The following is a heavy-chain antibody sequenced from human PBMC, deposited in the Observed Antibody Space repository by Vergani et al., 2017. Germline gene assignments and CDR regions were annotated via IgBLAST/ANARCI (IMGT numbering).Heavy chain of an antibody. V-gene: IGHV3-23*01. D-gene: IGHD5-12*01. CDR3: TKGSRGYTGYFFDY. CDR1: VFSFKDYA. CDR2: VSGSSATP. Sequence: EVRLLESGGDLLQSGESLKISCAASVFSFKDYAMSWVRQAPGKGLEWVSSVSGSSATPYYADSVKGRFIISRDNSKNTLHLQMNSLRADDTAVYYCTKGSRGYTGYFFDYWGQGTVATVAS. J-gene: IGHJ4*02.